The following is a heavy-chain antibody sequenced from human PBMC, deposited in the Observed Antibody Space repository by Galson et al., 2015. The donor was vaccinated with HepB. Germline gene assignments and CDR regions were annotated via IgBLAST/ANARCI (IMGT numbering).Heavy chain of an antibody. V-gene: IGHV6-1*01. CDR2: TYYRTTWYD. J-gene: IGHJ5*02. CDR3: ARGEHGNRVSLFDP. Sequence: CAISGDSVSRTSASWHWIRQSPSRALEWLGRTYYRTTWYDDYKVSLRSRISTNPDTPKNQVSLHLNSVTPEDTAVYYCARGEHGNRVSLFDPWGQGILVTVSS. CDR1: GDSVSRTSAS. D-gene: IGHD1-14*01.